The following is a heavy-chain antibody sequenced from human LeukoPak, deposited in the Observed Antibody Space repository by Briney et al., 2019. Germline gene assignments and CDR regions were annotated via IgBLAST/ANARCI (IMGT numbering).Heavy chain of an antibody. J-gene: IGHJ4*02. V-gene: IGHV3-11*06. Sequence: GGSLRLSCAASGFTFSDYYMSWIRQVPGKGLEWFSYISSSSSYIYYADSVKGRFTISRDNAKNSLYLQMNSLRAEDTAVYYCARDQVPYYYDSSGFFDYWGQGTLVTVSS. CDR1: GFTFSDYY. CDR2: ISSSSSYI. CDR3: ARDQVPYYYDSSGFFDY. D-gene: IGHD3-22*01.